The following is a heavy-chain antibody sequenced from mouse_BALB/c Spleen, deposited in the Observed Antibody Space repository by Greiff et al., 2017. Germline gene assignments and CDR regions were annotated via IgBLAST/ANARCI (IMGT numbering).Heavy chain of an antibody. Sequence: VQLQQSGPGLVQPSQSLSITCTVSGFSLTSYGVHWVRQSPGKGLEWLGVIWSGGNTDYNAAFISRLSIGKDNSKSQVFFKMNSLQADDTAIYYCDRMGNTASKEDYFDYWGQGTTLTVSS. CDR1: GFSLTSYG. CDR3: DRMGNTASKEDYFDY. D-gene: IGHD1-2*01. J-gene: IGHJ2*01. CDR2: IWSGGNT. V-gene: IGHV2-4-1*01.